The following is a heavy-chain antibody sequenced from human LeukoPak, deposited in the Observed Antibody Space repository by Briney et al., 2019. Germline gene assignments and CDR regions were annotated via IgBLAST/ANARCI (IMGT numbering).Heavy chain of an antibody. CDR1: GGSISSSSYY. Sequence: PSETLSLTCTVSGGSISSSSYYWGWIHQPPGKGLEWIGSIYYSGSTYYNPSLKSRVTISVDTSKNQFSLKLSSVTAADTAVYYCALKYSSSWYGGAFDIWGQGTMVTVSS. V-gene: IGHV4-39*01. D-gene: IGHD6-13*01. CDR3: ALKYSSSWYGGAFDI. J-gene: IGHJ3*02. CDR2: IYYSGST.